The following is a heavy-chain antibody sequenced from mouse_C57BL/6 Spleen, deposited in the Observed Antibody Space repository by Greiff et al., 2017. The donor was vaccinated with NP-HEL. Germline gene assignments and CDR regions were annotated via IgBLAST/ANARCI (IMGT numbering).Heavy chain of an antibody. CDR2: IYPGDGDT. CDR1: GYAFSSSW. D-gene: IGHD3-2*02. CDR3: ASVSGYLFDY. V-gene: IGHV1-82*01. Sequence: QVQLKESGPELVKPGASVKISCKASGYAFSSSWMNWVKQRPGKGLEWIGRIYPGDGDTNYNGKFKGKATLTADKSSSTAYMQLSSLTSEDSAVYVCASVSGYLFDYWGQGTTLTVSS. J-gene: IGHJ2*01.